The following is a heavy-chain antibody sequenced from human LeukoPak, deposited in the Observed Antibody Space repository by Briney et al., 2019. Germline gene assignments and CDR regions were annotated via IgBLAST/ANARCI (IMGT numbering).Heavy chain of an antibody. CDR2: ISGSGDKT. V-gene: IGHV3-23*01. CDR1: GFTFSSDA. Sequence: GGSLRLSCAASGFTFSSDAMNWVRQRPGKGLEWVSVISGSGDKTYYADSVKGRFTTSRDNSKNTLYLQMNSLRAEDTAVYFCAKDRSLNGGNSNGYFDYWGQGTLVTVSS. D-gene: IGHD4-23*01. CDR3: AKDRSLNGGNSNGYFDY. J-gene: IGHJ4*02.